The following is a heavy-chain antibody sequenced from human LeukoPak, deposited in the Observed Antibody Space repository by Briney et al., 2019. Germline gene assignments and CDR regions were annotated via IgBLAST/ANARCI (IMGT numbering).Heavy chain of an antibody. Sequence: ASVKVSCKASGYTFTGYYMHWVRQAPGQGLEWMGRINPNSGGTNYAQKFQGRVTMTRDTSISRAYMELSRLRSDDTAVYYCASSITIFGVVQFDYWGQGTLVAVSS. CDR1: GYTFTGYY. D-gene: IGHD3-3*01. CDR3: ASSITIFGVVQFDY. J-gene: IGHJ4*02. V-gene: IGHV1-2*06. CDR2: INPNSGGT.